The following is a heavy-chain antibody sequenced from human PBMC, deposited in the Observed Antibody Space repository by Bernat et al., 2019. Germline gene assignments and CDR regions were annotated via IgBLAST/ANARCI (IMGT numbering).Heavy chain of an antibody. CDR1: GFTFNKNW. CDR3: ARETGRGWSDY. D-gene: IGHD2-15*01. V-gene: IGHV3-7*01. J-gene: IGHJ4*02. Sequence: EVQLVESGGGLVQPGGSLRLSCVASGFTFNKNWMTWVRQAPGKGLEWVANIKQDGSEKYYVDSVKGRFTISRDNAKNSLYLQMNSLRAEDTAVYYCARETGRGWSDYWGQGTLVTVSS. CDR2: IKQDGSEK.